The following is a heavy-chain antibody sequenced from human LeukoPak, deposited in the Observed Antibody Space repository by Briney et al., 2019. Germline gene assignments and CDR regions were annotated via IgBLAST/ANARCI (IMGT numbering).Heavy chain of an antibody. CDR3: AKDLTTVTSQGDY. J-gene: IGHJ4*02. CDR1: GFTFMNYA. V-gene: IGHV3-23*01. CDR2: ISGSGGST. Sequence: RGSLRLSRATSGFTFMNYAMSWVRQAPGKGLEWVSGISGSGGSTYYADSLKGRFTISRDNSKDTLYVQMNSLTADDTAVYYCAKDLTTVTSQGDYWGQGTLVTVSS. D-gene: IGHD4-17*01.